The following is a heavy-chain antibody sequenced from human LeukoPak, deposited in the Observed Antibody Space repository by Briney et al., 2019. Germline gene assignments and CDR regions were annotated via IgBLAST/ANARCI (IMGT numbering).Heavy chain of an antibody. V-gene: IGHV3-53*01. CDR1: GFTFSSYS. CDR2: IYSGGST. Sequence: GGSLRLSCAASGFTFSSYSMNWVRQAPGKGLEWVSVIYSGGSTYYADSVKGRFTISRDNSKNTLYLQMNSLRAEDTAVYYCAREGYFDWDWGQGTLVTVSS. J-gene: IGHJ4*02. D-gene: IGHD3-9*01. CDR3: AREGYFDWD.